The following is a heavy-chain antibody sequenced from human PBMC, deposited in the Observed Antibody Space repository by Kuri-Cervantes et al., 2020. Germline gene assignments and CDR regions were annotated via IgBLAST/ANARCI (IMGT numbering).Heavy chain of an antibody. J-gene: IGHJ4*01. CDR2: IKSKTNGGTT. V-gene: IGHV3-15*01. CDR3: TTRRDDYTDPFDF. D-gene: IGHD5-24*01. CDR1: GFTFSNAW. Sequence: GESLKISCAASGFTFSNAWMSWVRQAPGKGLEWVGRIKSKTNGGTTDYAAPVKGRFTISRDDSKNTLYLKMNSLKTEDTAVYYCTTRRDDYTDPFDFWGQGTRVTGSS.